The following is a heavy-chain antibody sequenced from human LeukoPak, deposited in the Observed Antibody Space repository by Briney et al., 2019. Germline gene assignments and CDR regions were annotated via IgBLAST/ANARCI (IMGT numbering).Heavy chain of an antibody. CDR3: ARHGQYCSSTSCYNT. V-gene: IGHV4-34*01. Sequence: SETLSLTCAVYGGSFSGYYWSWIRQPPGKGLEWIGEINHSGSANYNPSLKSRVTISVDTSKNQFSLKLSSVTAADTAVYYCARHGQYCSSTSCYNTWGQGTLVTVSS. CDR1: GGSFSGYY. D-gene: IGHD2-2*02. J-gene: IGHJ5*02. CDR2: INHSGSA.